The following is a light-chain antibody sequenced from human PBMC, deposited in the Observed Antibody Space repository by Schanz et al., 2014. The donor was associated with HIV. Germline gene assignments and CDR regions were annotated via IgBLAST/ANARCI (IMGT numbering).Light chain of an antibody. V-gene: IGLV1-40*01. CDR3: CSYAGTSTFVV. CDR2: GNS. Sequence: QSVLTQPPSVSGAPGQRVTISCTGSSSNIGAGYDVHWYQQLPGTAPKLLIYGNSNRPSGVSNRFSGSKSGNTASLTFSGLQAEDEADYYCCSYAGTSTFVVFGGGTKLTVL. CDR1: SSNIGAGYD. J-gene: IGLJ2*01.